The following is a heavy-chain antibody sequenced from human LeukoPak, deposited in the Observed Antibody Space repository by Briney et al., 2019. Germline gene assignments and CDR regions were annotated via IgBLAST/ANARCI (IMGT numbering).Heavy chain of an antibody. V-gene: IGHV3-30*02. D-gene: IGHD2-2*01. CDR1: GFTFSSYG. CDR3: AKDQSRTEYYFDY. J-gene: IGHJ4*02. CDR2: IRYDGSNK. Sequence: GGSLRLSCAASGFTFSSYGMHWVRQAPGKGLEWVAFIRYDGSNKYYADSVKGRFSISRDNSKNTLYLQMNSLRAEDTAVYYCAKDQSRTEYYFDYWGQGTLVTVSS.